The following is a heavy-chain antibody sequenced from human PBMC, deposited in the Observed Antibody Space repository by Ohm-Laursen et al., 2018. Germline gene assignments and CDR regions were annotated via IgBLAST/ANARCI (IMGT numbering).Heavy chain of an antibody. CDR2: IHSGGST. Sequence: SLRLSCSASGFSVSSHYISWVRQAPGKGLEWASVIHSGGSTYYADSVKGRFTISRDNAKNSLYLQMNSLRAEDTAVYYCAKKAAAGTYYFDYWGQGTLVTVSS. V-gene: IGHV3-53*01. CDR1: GFSVSSHY. J-gene: IGHJ4*02. D-gene: IGHD1-1*01. CDR3: AKKAAAGTYYFDY.